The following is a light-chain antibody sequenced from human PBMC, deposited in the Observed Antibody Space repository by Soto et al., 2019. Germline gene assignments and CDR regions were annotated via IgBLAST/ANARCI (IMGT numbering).Light chain of an antibody. V-gene: IGLV3-1*01. CDR3: QAWDSSTVV. J-gene: IGLJ2*01. CDR2: QDS. CDR1: QVGDKY. Sequence: SSELTQPPSVSVSPGQTASITCSGDQVGDKYACWYQQKPGQSPVLVIYQDSKRPSGSPERFSGSNSGNTATLTISGTQAMDEADYYCQAWDSSTVVVGGGTKLTGL.